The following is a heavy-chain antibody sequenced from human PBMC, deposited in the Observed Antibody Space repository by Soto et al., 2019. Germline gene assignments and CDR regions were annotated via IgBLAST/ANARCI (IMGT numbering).Heavy chain of an antibody. V-gene: IGHV4-59*08. Sequence: QVQLQESGPGLVKPSETLSLTCTVSGGSISSYYWSWIRQPPGQGLEWIGYIYYSGSTTYNPSLKSRVTISVDTSKNQFSLKLSSVTATDTAVYYCASSTMGTAFDYWGQGTLVTVSS. CDR1: GGSISSYY. D-gene: IGHD3-10*01. CDR3: ASSTMGTAFDY. J-gene: IGHJ4*02. CDR2: IYYSGST.